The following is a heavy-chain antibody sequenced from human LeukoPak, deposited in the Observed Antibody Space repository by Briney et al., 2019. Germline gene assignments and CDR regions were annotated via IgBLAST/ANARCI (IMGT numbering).Heavy chain of an antibody. CDR3: AKDPLERYFDY. D-gene: IGHD6-25*01. CDR1: GFTFSSYA. CDR2: ISDSGGTT. Sequence: GGSLRLSCAASGFTFSSYAMSWVRQAPGKGLEWVSVISDSGGTTYYADSVKGRFTISRDNSKNTLYLQMNGLRAEDTAVYYCAKDPLERYFDYWGQGTLVTVSS. V-gene: IGHV3-23*01. J-gene: IGHJ4*02.